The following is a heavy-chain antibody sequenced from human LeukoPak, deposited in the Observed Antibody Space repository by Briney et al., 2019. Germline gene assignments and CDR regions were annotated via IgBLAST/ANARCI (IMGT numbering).Heavy chain of an antibody. CDR1: GASTSSYY. D-gene: IGHD3-3*01. J-gene: IGHJ4*02. CDR2: AHHSGTT. CDR3: ARGITMSRKKLYYLDY. V-gene: IGHV4-59*01. Sequence: PSETLSLTCIVSGASTSSYYWSWIRQPPGRGREWIVYAHHSGTTNYSPSLKSRVTTSVDTSKNQFSLRLSSVTAADTAVYYCARGITMSRKKLYYLDYWGQGILVTVSS.